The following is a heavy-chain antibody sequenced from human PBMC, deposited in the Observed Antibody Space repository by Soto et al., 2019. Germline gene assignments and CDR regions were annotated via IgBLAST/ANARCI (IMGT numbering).Heavy chain of an antibody. CDR3: ARGLLRNYGDYAVGY. D-gene: IGHD4-17*01. Sequence: ASVKVSCKASGYTFTSYGISWVRQAPGQGLEWMGWISAYNGNTNYAQKLQGRVTMTTDTSTSTAYMELRSLRSDDTVVYYCARGLLRNYGDYAVGYWGQGTLVPVSS. CDR1: GYTFTSYG. CDR2: ISAYNGNT. V-gene: IGHV1-18*01. J-gene: IGHJ4*02.